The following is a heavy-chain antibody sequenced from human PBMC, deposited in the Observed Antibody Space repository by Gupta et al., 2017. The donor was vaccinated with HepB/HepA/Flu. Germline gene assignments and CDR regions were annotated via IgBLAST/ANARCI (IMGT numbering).Heavy chain of an antibody. V-gene: IGHV1-24*01. CDR1: GYILPELS. D-gene: IGHD6-6*01. J-gene: IGHJ5*02. CDR2: FDPEDGET. Sequence: QVQLVQSGAEVKKPGASVKVSCKVSGYILPELSMHRVRQAPGKGLEWMGGFDPEDGETIYAQKFQGRVTMTEDTSTDTAYMELSSLRSEDTAVYYCATARAIAARPLTNWFDPWGQGTLVTLSS. CDR3: ATARAIAARPLTNWFDP.